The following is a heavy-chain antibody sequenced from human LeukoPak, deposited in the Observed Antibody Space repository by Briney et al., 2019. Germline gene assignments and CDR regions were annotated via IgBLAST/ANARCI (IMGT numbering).Heavy chain of an antibody. CDR2: IYYSGST. CDR3: ARLPPLEYYGSGSYYFDY. Sequence: PSETLSLTCTVSGGSISRYYWSWIRQPPGKGLEWIGYIYYSGSTNYNPSLKSRVTISVDTSKNQFSLKLSSVTAADTAVYYCARLPPLEYYGSGSYYFDYWGQGTLVTVSS. V-gene: IGHV4-59*08. D-gene: IGHD3-10*01. CDR1: GGSISRYY. J-gene: IGHJ4*02.